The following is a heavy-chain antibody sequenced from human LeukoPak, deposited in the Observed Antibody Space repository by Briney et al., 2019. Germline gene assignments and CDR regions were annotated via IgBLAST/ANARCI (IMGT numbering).Heavy chain of an antibody. CDR2: IFYSGST. D-gene: IGHD4-17*01. CDR3: ARPGTDYGVTYGAPDTNWFDP. CDR1: GGSISSYY. J-gene: IGHJ5*02. Sequence: SETLSLTCTVSGGSISSYYWSWIRQPPGKGLEWIGSIFYSGSTNYNPSLKSRVTISINTSKNHFSLKLNSVTAADTAVYYCARPGTDYGVTYGAPDTNWFDPWGQGTLVTVSS. V-gene: IGHV4-59*12.